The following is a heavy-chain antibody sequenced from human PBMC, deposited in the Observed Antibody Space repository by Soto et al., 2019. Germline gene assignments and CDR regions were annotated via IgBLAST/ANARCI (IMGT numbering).Heavy chain of an antibody. CDR3: ARDGCRWTTRVGWFDP. V-gene: IGHV3-11*01. D-gene: IGHD1-26*01. CDR1: GFIFSDYY. J-gene: IGHJ5*02. CDR2: ISSSGTNI. Sequence: QVQLVESGGDLVKPGGSLRLSCAVSGFIFSDYYMVWIRHAPGKGLEWVSYISSSGTNISYADSVKGRFTISRDNAKKSLYLQMSSLRVEDTAVYYCARDGCRWTTRVGWFDPWGQGTLVTVSS.